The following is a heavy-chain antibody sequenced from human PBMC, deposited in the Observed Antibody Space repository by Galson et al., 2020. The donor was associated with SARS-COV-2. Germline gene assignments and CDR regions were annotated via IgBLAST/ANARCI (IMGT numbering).Heavy chain of an antibody. V-gene: IGHV3-15*01. J-gene: IGHJ4*02. CDR3: TWTTVTLQWDF. Sequence: GESLKISCAASGFTFSNAWMRWVRQDPGKGLEWVGRVKSKTDGGTTDYAAPVKGRFIISRDDSKNTLYLQMDSLKTEDTAVYYCTWTTVTLQWDFWGQGTQVTVSS. CDR2: VKSKTDGGTT. D-gene: IGHD4-17*01. CDR1: GFTFSNAW.